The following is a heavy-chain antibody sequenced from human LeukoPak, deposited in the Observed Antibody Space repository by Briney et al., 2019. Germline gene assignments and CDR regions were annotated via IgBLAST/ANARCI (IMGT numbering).Heavy chain of an antibody. CDR1: GFTFDDYA. J-gene: IGHJ3*02. Sequence: GRSLRFSCAASGFTFDDYAMHWVRNAPGKGLECVSGISWNSGSIGYADSVKGRFTISRDNAKSSLYLQMNSLRAEDTALYYCAKEISPSYDSNPFDIWGQGTMVTVSS. CDR2: ISWNSGSI. D-gene: IGHD3-22*01. CDR3: AKEISPSYDSNPFDI. V-gene: IGHV3-9*01.